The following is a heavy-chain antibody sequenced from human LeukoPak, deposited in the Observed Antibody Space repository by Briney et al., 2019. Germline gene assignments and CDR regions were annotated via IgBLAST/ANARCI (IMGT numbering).Heavy chain of an antibody. CDR3: ARPAGGDILTGYYSPYYMDV. Sequence: PGGSLRLSCAASGFTFSSYSMNWVRQAPGKGLEWVSSISSSSSYIYYADSVKGRFTISRDNAKNSLYLQMNSLRAEDTAVYYCARPAGGDILTGYYSPYYMDVWGKGTTVTVSS. CDR1: GFTFSSYS. V-gene: IGHV3-21*01. CDR2: ISSSSSYI. D-gene: IGHD3-9*01. J-gene: IGHJ6*03.